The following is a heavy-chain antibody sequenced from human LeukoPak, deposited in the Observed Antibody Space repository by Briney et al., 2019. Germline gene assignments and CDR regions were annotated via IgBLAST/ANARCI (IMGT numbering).Heavy chain of an antibody. Sequence: PGGSLRLSCAASGFTFSNSGMHWVRQAPGKGLEWVAGIWFGESSQNYADSVKGRFTISRDNSKNTVWLEMNSLRVEDTAVYYCAKGGRDTSKYYFDYWGQGTQVTVSS. V-gene: IGHV3-30*02. CDR3: AKGGRDTSKYYFDY. J-gene: IGHJ4*02. D-gene: IGHD1-26*01. CDR2: IWFGESSQ. CDR1: GFTFSNSG.